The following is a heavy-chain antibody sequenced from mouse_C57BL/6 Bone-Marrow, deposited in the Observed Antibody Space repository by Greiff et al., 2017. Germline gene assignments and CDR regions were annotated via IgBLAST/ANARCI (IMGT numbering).Heavy chain of an antibody. D-gene: IGHD1-1*01. CDR1: GYTFTSYG. CDR2: IYPRSGNT. V-gene: IGHV1-81*01. J-gene: IGHJ3*01. CDR3: AREAPYYGSSYTWFAY. Sequence: VMLQQSGAELARPGASVKLSCKASGYTFTSYGISWVKQRTGQGLEWIGEIYPRSGNTYYNEKFKGKATLTADKSSSTAYMELRSLTSEDSAVYFCAREAPYYGSSYTWFAYWGQGTLVTVSA.